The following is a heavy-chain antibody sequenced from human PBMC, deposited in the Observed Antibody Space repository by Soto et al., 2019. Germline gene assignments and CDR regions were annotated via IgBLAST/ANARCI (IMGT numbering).Heavy chain of an antibody. CDR3: AGGIVVVPAAIRPAFDI. V-gene: IGHV1-18*01. CDR2: ISAYNGNT. Sequence: ASVKVSCKASGYTFTSYGISWVRQAPGQGLEWMGWISAYNGNTNYAQKLQGRVTMTTDTSTSTAYMELRSLRSDDTAVYYCAGGIVVVPAAIRPAFDIWGQGTMVTVSS. D-gene: IGHD2-2*02. CDR1: GYTFTSYG. J-gene: IGHJ3*02.